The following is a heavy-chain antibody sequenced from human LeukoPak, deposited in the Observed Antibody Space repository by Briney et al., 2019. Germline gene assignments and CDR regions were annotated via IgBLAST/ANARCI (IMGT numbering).Heavy chain of an antibody. CDR3: ARGGHYYYGMDA. V-gene: IGHV4-39*01. J-gene: IGHJ6*02. Sequence: SETLSLTCTVSGGSISSSSYYWGWIRQPPGQGLEWIGSIYYSGSTYYNPSLKSRVTISVDTSKNQFSLKLSSVTAADTAVYYCARGGHYYYGMDAWGQGTTVTVSS. CDR2: IYYSGST. D-gene: IGHD3-10*01. CDR1: GGSISSSSYY.